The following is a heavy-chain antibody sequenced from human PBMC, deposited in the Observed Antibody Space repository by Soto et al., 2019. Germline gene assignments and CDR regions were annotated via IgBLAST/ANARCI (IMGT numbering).Heavy chain of an antibody. V-gene: IGHV2-70*11. CDR3: ARIITYSGYDQCSDY. D-gene: IGHD5-12*01. Sequence: SGPTLVNPTQTLTLTCTFSGFSLSTSGMCVSWIRQPPGKALEWLARIDWDDDKYYSTSLKTRLTISKDTSKNQVVLTMTNMDPVNTATYYCARIITYSGYDQCSDYWGQGTLVTVSS. CDR2: IDWDDDK. J-gene: IGHJ4*02. CDR1: GFSLSTSGMC.